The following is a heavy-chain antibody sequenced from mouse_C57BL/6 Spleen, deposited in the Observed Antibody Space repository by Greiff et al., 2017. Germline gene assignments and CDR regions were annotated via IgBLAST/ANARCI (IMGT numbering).Heavy chain of an antibody. CDR1: GYSITSGYY. J-gene: IGHJ1*03. CDR2: ISYDGSN. V-gene: IGHV3-6*01. Sequence: EVQLVESGPGLVKPSQSLSLTCSVTGYSITSGYYWNWIRPFPGNKLEWMGYISYDGSNNYYPSLKNRISITRGTSKNQFVLKWKSVTTENTATYDGASRDYCVSSPWDCDVWGTGTTVTVSS. D-gene: IGHD1-1*01. CDR3: ASRDYCVSSPWDCDV.